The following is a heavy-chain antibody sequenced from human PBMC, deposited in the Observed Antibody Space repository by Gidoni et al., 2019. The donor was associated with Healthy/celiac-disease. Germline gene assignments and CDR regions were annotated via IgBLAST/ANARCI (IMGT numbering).Heavy chain of an antibody. D-gene: IGHD6-19*01. CDR1: GFTVSSNY. V-gene: IGHV3-53*01. Sequence: EVQLVESGGGLLQPGGSLRLSCAASGFTVSSNYMSWVRQAPGKGREWVSVISSGGSTYYADYVKGRFTISRDNSKITLYLKMNSLRAEDTAVYYCARGAMAAYFDYWGQGTLVTVSS. J-gene: IGHJ4*02. CDR2: ISSGGST. CDR3: ARGAMAAYFDY.